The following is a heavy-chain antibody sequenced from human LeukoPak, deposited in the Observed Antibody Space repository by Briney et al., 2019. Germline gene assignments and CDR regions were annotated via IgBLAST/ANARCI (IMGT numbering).Heavy chain of an antibody. CDR1: GFTFSSYA. CDR2: ISSNGGST. V-gene: IGHV3-64*01. J-gene: IGHJ3*02. CDR3: ARAPCKYGSGSYCPSAGAFDI. D-gene: IGHD3-10*01. Sequence: GGSLRLSCAASGFTFSSYAMHWVRQAPGKGLEYVSAISSNGGSTYYANSVKGRFTISRDNSKNTLYLQMGSLRAEDMAVYYSARAPCKYGSGSYCPSAGAFDIWGQGTMVTVSS.